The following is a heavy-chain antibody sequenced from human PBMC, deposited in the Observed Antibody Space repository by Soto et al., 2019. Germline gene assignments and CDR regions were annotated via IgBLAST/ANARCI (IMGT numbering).Heavy chain of an antibody. J-gene: IGHJ4*02. CDR1: GYTFTSYG. D-gene: IGHD1-26*01. CDR3: ARVDSGIVGAASFDY. V-gene: IGHV1-18*03. Sequence: ASVKVSCKASGYTFTSYGISWVRQAPGQGLEWMGWISAYNGNTNYAQKLQGRVTMTTDTSTSTANMELRSLRSDDMAVYYCARVDSGIVGAASFDYWGQGTLVTVSS. CDR2: ISAYNGNT.